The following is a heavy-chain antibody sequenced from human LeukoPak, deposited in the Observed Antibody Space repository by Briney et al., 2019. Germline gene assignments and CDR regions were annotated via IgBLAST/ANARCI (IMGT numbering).Heavy chain of an antibody. D-gene: IGHD3-22*01. V-gene: IGHV4-39*01. J-gene: IGHJ6*02. CDR3: ARVRTVYYDSSGSRGEYYYYGMGV. Sequence: SETLSLTCTVSGGSISSSSYYWGWIRQPPGKGLEWIGSIYYSGSTYYNPSLKSRVTISVDTSKNQFSLKLSSVTAADTAVYYCARVRTVYYDSSGSRGEYYYYGMGVWGQGTTVTVSS. CDR2: IYYSGST. CDR1: GGSISSSSYY.